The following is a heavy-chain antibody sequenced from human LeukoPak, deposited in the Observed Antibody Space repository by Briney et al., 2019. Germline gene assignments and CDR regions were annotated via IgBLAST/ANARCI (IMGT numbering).Heavy chain of an antibody. CDR3: AHLIAAADAEYFQH. J-gene: IGHJ1*01. CDR2: IYWDGDK. D-gene: IGHD6-13*01. CDR1: GFSLSTSGVA. V-gene: IGHV2-5*02. Sequence: KMSGPTLVNPTQTLTLSCSFSGFSLSTSGVAVGWIRQPPGKALEWLALIYWDGDKRYSPSLRSRLTITKDTSKNQVVLTMTNVDPVDTATYYCAHLIAAADAEYFQHWGQGTLVTVSS.